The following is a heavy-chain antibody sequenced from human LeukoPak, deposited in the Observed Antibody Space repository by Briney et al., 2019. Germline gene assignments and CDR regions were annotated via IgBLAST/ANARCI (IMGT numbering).Heavy chain of an antibody. CDR1: GGSISTYY. J-gene: IGHJ4*02. D-gene: IGHD7-27*01. CDR2: ISYSGST. CDR3: ARGGTGDLDY. V-gene: IGHV4-59*01. Sequence: SETLSLTCTVSGGSISTYYWTWIRQPPGKGLEWIGYISYSGSTNYNPSLKGRVTISVDTSKNQFSLRLTSVTAADTAVYYRARGGTGDLDYWGQGTLVTVSS.